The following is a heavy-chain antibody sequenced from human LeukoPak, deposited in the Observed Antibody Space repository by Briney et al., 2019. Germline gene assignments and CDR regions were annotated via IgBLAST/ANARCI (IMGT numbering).Heavy chain of an antibody. CDR1: GGSFSGYY. CDR3: ARGEAAAGTFYYYYMDV. J-gene: IGHJ6*03. V-gene: IGHV4-59*01. D-gene: IGHD6-13*01. Sequence: KPSETLSLTCAVYGGSFSGYYWSWIRQPPGKGLEWIGYIYYSGSTNYNPSLKSRVTISVGTSKNQFSLKLSSVTAADTAVYYCARGEAAAGTFYYYYMDVWGKGTTVTVSS. CDR2: IYYSGST.